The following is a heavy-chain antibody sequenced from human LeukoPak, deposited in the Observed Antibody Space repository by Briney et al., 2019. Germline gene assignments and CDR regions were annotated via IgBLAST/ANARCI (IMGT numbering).Heavy chain of an antibody. CDR2: IWYDGSNK. V-gene: IGHV3-33*01. J-gene: IGHJ4*02. Sequence: GGSLRLSCAASGFTFSSYGMHWVRQAPGKGLEWVAVIWYDGSNKYYADSVKGRFTISRDNSKNTLYPQMNSLRAKDTAVYYCARLYRTFDYWGQGTLVTVSS. D-gene: IGHD4-11*01. CDR3: ARLYRTFDY. CDR1: GFTFSSYG.